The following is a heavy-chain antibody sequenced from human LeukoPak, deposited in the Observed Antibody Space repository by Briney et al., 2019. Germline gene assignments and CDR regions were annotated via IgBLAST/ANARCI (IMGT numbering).Heavy chain of an antibody. CDR3: ARGTGWYYYFDY. CDR1: GYSISSGNY. J-gene: IGHJ4*02. CDR2: IYHSGST. Sequence: PSETLSLTCTVSGYSISSGNYWGWIRQPPGKGLEWIGSIYHSGSTYYNPSLKSRVIISVDTSKDQFSLKLSSVTAADTAVYYCARGTGWYYYFDYWGQGTLVTVSS. V-gene: IGHV4-38-2*02. D-gene: IGHD6-19*01.